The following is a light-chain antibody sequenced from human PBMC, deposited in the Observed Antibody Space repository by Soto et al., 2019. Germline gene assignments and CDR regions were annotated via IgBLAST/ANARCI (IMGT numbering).Light chain of an antibody. J-gene: IGKJ1*01. Sequence: VLTQSPGTLSLSPGEGATLSCRASQRVASDLAWYLQKPGQPPRLLIYGASSRATGIPDRFSGSGSGTDFTLTLSRLEPEDFAVYYCQQYGSSPGTFGQGTKV. CDR1: QRVASD. CDR2: GAS. V-gene: IGKV3-20*01. CDR3: QQYGSSPGT.